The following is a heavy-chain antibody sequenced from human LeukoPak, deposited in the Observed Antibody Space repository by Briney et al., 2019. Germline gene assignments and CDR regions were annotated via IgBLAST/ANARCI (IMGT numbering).Heavy chain of an antibody. Sequence: GGSLRLSCAASGFTFSSYGMSWVRQAPGKGLEWVSAISGSGGSTYYADSVKGRFTISRDNSKNTLYLQMNSLSAEDTAVYYCARDRGPAHSGWHGPPSNWFDPWGQGTLVTVSS. CDR2: ISGSGGST. CDR3: ARDRGPAHSGWHGPPSNWFDP. J-gene: IGHJ5*02. CDR1: GFTFSSYG. V-gene: IGHV3-23*01. D-gene: IGHD6-19*01.